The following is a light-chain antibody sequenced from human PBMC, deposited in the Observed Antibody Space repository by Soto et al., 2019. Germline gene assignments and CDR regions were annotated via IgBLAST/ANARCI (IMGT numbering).Light chain of an antibody. V-gene: IGKV3-20*01. Sequence: EIVLTQSPGTLSLSPGERATLSCRASQSVSSSYLAWYQQKPGQAPRLLIYGASSRANGIPDRFSGSGSGTDFPLTSSRLEREDCEVFYCQQYGSSPGTVGQGTKVEI. CDR2: GAS. CDR3: QQYGSSPGT. J-gene: IGKJ1*01. CDR1: QSVSSSY.